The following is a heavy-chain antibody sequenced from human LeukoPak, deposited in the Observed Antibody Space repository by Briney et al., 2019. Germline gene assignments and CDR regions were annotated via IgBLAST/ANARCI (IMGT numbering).Heavy chain of an antibody. CDR2: ISRTGNTI. Sequence: PGGSLSLSCAASGFIFNDYYMSWIGQAPGKGLEWLSYISRTGNTIYYRDSVKGRFTITRDNANNLLHLQMDNLRAGDTAVYYCARDLGSSTVTTAFDYWGQGTLVTVSS. J-gene: IGHJ4*02. CDR1: GFIFNDYY. D-gene: IGHD4-17*01. CDR3: ARDLGSSTVTTAFDY. V-gene: IGHV3-11*01.